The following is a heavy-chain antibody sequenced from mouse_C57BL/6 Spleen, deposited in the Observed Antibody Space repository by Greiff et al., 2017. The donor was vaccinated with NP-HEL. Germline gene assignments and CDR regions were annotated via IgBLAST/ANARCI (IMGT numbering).Heavy chain of an antibody. Sequence: QVQLQQSGAELVKPGASVKISCKASGYAFSSYWMNWVKQRPGQGLEWIGQIYPGDGDTNYNEKFKGKATLTADKSSSTAYMQLSSLTSEDSAVYVGAHTAQAYYFGYWGQGTTLTVSS. V-gene: IGHV1-80*01. CDR1: GYAFSSYW. J-gene: IGHJ2*01. D-gene: IGHD3-2*02. CDR3: AHTAQAYYFGY. CDR2: IYPGDGDT.